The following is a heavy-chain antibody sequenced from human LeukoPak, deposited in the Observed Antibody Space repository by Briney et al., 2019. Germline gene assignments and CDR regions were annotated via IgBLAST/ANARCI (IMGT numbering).Heavy chain of an antibody. J-gene: IGHJ4*02. V-gene: IGHV4-59*12. Sequence: SETLSLTCTVSVGSITSYYWTCVRQPPGKGLEWLGYTYYSGSTSYNPSLKSRVTISVDTSKNQFSLKLSSVTAADTAVYYCARALANHALDYWGQGTLVTVSS. CDR1: VGSITSYY. CDR2: TYYSGST. CDR3: ARALANHALDY. D-gene: IGHD2-21*01.